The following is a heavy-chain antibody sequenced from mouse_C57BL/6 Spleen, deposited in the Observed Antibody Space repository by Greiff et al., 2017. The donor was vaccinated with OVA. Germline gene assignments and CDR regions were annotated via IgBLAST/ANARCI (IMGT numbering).Heavy chain of an antibody. CDR3: ARQKTGTHYFDY. D-gene: IGHD4-1*01. J-gene: IGHJ2*01. CDR1: GFTFSSYT. V-gene: IGHV5-9*01. Sequence: EVQGVESGGGLVKPGGSLKLSCAASGFTFSSYTMSWVRQTPEKRLEWVATISGGGGNTYYPDSVKGRFTISRDNAKNTLYLQMSSLRSEDTALYYCARQKTGTHYFDYWGQGTTLTVSS. CDR2: ISGGGGNT.